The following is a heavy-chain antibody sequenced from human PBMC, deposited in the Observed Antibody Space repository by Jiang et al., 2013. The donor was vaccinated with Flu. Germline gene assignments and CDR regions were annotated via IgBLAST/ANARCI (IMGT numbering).Heavy chain of an antibody. CDR2: IYYSGST. CDR1: GGSISSGGYY. V-gene: IGHV4-31*03. D-gene: IGHD3-22*01. J-gene: IGHJ3*02. CDR3: AGEQDYDSSGYFKAFDI. Sequence: TCTVSGGSISSGGYYWSWIRQHPGKGLEWIGYIYYSGSTYYNPSLKSRVTISVDTSKNQFSLKLSSVTAADTAVYYCAGEQDYDSSGYFKAFDIWGQGTMVTVSS.